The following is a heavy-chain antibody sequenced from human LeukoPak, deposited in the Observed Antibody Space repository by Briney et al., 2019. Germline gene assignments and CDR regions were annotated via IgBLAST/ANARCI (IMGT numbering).Heavy chain of an antibody. D-gene: IGHD1-20*01. CDR1: SFTFTTHW. Sequence: GGSLRLFCPAYSFTFTTHWMTWARQDGRKWMGSVSAISVSGGSTYYADSVKGRFTISRDNSKNTLYLQMSSLRAEDTAVYYCAKPKDNSLYCFDYWGQGTLVTVSS. CDR2: ISVSGGST. V-gene: IGHV3-23*01. CDR3: AKPKDNSLYCFDY. J-gene: IGHJ4*02.